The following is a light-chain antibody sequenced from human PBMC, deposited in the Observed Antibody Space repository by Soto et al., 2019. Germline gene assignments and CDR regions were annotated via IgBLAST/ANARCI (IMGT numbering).Light chain of an antibody. CDR2: SNN. Sequence: QSVLTQPPSASGTPGQRVTISCSGSSSNIGSNPLNWYQQLPGTAPKPLMYSNNQRPSGVPDRFSGSKSGTSASLAISGLQSEDEAEYYCAAWDDSLNGYVFGTGTKLTVL. V-gene: IGLV1-44*01. CDR3: AAWDDSLNGYV. J-gene: IGLJ1*01. CDR1: SSNIGSNP.